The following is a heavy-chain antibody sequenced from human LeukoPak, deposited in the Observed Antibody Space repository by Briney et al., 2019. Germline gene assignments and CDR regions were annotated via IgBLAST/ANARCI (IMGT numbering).Heavy chain of an antibody. Sequence: SETLSLTCAVYGGSFSGYYWSWIRQPPGKGLEWIGEINHSGSTNHNPSLKSRVTISVDTSKNQFSLKLSSVTAADTAVYYCARYHRGSYYFDYWGQRTLVTVSS. V-gene: IGHV4-34*01. CDR3: ARYHRGSYYFDY. CDR1: GGSFSGYY. D-gene: IGHD1-26*01. J-gene: IGHJ4*02. CDR2: INHSGST.